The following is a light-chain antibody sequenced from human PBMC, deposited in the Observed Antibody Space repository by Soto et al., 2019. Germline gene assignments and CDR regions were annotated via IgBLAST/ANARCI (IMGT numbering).Light chain of an antibody. CDR2: GAS. V-gene: IGKV3D-20*02. CDR3: QQSYNAPFN. J-gene: IGKJ3*01. CDR1: QSISSDY. Sequence: EVVLTQSPDTLSLSPGERATLSCRASQSISSDYLVWYQQKPGQAPRLLIYGASSRATGIPDRFSGSGSGTDFTLTINSLQPEDLATYYCQQSYNAPFNFGPGTKVDIK.